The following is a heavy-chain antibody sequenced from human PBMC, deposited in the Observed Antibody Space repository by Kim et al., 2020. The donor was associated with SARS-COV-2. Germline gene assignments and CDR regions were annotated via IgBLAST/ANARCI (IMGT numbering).Heavy chain of an antibody. CDR3: SRGLSYWFDP. J-gene: IGHJ5*02. V-gene: IGHV4-30-2*04. D-gene: IGHD3-10*01. CDR2: T. Sequence: TYSNPSTKSRVTISVDTSKNQFSLKLSSVTAADTAVYYCSRGLSYWFDPWGQGTLVTVSS.